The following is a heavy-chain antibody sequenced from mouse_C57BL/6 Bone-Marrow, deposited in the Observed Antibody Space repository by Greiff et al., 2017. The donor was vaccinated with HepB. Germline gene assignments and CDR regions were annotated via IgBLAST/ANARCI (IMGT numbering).Heavy chain of an antibody. D-gene: IGHD2-3*01. CDR3: TRARDGYFFDY. CDR1: GFTFSSYA. CDR2: ISSGGDYI. Sequence: EVKLVESGEGLVKPGGSLKLSCAASGFTFSSYAMSWVRQTPEKRLEWVAYISSGGDYIYYADTVKGRFTISRDNARNTLYLQMSSLKSEDTAMYYCTRARDGYFFDYWGQGTTLTVSS. J-gene: IGHJ2*01. V-gene: IGHV5-9-1*02.